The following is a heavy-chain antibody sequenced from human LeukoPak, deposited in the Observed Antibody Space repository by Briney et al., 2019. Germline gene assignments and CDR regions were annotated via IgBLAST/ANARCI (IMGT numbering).Heavy chain of an antibody. J-gene: IGHJ5*02. D-gene: IGHD3-10*01. Sequence: ASVKVSCKASGYTFTSYGISWVRQAPGQGLEWMGWISAYNGNTKYAQKFQGRVTMTTDTSTSTAYMELRSLRSDDTAVYYCARDDGVGYGSGSWNWFDPWGQGTLVTVSS. CDR3: ARDDGVGYGSGSWNWFDP. V-gene: IGHV1-18*01. CDR1: GYTFTSYG. CDR2: ISAYNGNT.